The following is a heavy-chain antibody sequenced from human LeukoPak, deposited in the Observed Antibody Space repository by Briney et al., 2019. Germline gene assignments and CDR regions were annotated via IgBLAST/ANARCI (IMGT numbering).Heavy chain of an antibody. CDR1: GGSFSGYY. J-gene: IGHJ4*02. Sequence: SETLSLTCAVYGGSFSGYYWSWIRQPPGKGLEWIGYIYYSGSTNYNPSLKSRVTISVDTSKNQFSLKLSSVTAADTAVYYCARKTYYYDSSGSRRSYFDYWGQGTLVTVSS. CDR2: IYYSGST. CDR3: ARKTYYYDSSGSRRSYFDY. D-gene: IGHD3-22*01. V-gene: IGHV4-59*01.